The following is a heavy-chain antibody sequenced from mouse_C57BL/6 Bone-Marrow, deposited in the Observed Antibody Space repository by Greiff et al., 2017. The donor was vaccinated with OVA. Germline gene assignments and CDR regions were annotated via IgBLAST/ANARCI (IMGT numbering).Heavy chain of an antibody. J-gene: IGHJ3*01. V-gene: IGHV1-50*01. D-gene: IGHD1-1*01. CDR1: GYTFTSYW. CDR2: IDPSDSYT. Sequence: QVQLQQPGAELVKPGASVKLSCKASGYTFTSYWMQWVKQRPGQGLEWIGEIDPSDSYTNYTQKFKGKATLTVDTSSSTAYMQLSSLTSEDSAVCDCAVYGSPYWGQGTLVTVSA. CDR3: AVYGSPY.